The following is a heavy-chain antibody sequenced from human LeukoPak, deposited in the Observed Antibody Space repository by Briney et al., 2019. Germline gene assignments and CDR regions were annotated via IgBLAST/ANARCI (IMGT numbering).Heavy chain of an antibody. Sequence: SETLSLTCTVSGGSISNYYWSWIRQPPGKGLEWIGYIYYSGSTNYNPSLKSRVTISVDTSKNQFSLKLSSVTAADTAVYYCATTYYDFWSGYSDAFDTWGQGTMVTVSS. CDR2: IYYSGST. V-gene: IGHV4-59*01. CDR1: GGSISNYY. CDR3: ATTYYDFWSGYSDAFDT. J-gene: IGHJ3*02. D-gene: IGHD3-3*01.